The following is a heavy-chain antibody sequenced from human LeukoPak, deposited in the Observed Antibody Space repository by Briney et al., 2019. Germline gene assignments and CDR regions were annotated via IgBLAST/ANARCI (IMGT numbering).Heavy chain of an antibody. CDR3: ARDVLLWFGEFDY. Sequence: PGGSLRLSCAASGFTFSSYSMNWVRQAPGKGLEWVSSISSSSSYIYYADSVKGRFTISRDNAKNSLYLQMNSLRAEDTAVYYCARDVLLWFGEFDYWGQGILVTVSS. CDR2: ISSSSSYI. J-gene: IGHJ4*02. V-gene: IGHV3-21*01. CDR1: GFTFSSYS. D-gene: IGHD3-10*01.